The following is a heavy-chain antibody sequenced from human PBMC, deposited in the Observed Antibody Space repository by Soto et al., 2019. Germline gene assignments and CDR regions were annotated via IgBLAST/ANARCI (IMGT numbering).Heavy chain of an antibody. V-gene: IGHV4-39*01. CDR2: IYYSGST. D-gene: IGHD1-7*01. J-gene: IGHJ5*02. CDR1: VGSISSSSYY. CDR3: ARQAGWNFPLGWFDP. Sequence: PSETLSLTCTVPVGSISSSSYYWGWILQPPGKGLEWIGSIYYSGSTYYNPSLKSRVTISVDTSKNQFSLKLSSVTAADTAVYYCARQAGWNFPLGWFDPWGQGTLVTVSS.